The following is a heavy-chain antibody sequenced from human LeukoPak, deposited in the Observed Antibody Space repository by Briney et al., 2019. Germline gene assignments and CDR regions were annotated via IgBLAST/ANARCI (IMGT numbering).Heavy chain of an antibody. Sequence: GGSLRLSCAASGFTFSNYAMSRVRQAPGKGLEWVSTISGGGITTYYADSAKGRFTISRDNSKNTMFLQMNSLRADDTAVYYCPRQSYASGWNPFDYWGQGILVTVSS. J-gene: IGHJ4*02. V-gene: IGHV3-23*01. D-gene: IGHD6-19*01. CDR2: ISGGGITT. CDR3: PRQSYASGWNPFDY. CDR1: GFTFSNYA.